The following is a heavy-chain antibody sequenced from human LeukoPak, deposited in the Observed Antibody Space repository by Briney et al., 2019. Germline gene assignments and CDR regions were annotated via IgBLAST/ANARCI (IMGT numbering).Heavy chain of an antibody. J-gene: IGHJ4*02. D-gene: IGHD3-3*01. V-gene: IGHV3-66*02. CDR3: ARGAPYDFWSGYPPSYYFDY. CDR2: FYYAGTI. CDR1: GSTVGSNH. Sequence: GGSLRLSCAASGSTVGSNHLTWVRQAPGKGLEWVSIFYYAGTIYYADSVKGRFTVSRDNSKNTLCLQMNSLRPEDTAVYYCARGAPYDFWSGYPPSYYFDYWGQGTLVTVSS.